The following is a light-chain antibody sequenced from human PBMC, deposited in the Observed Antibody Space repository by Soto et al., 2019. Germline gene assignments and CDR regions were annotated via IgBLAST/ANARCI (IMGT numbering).Light chain of an antibody. CDR3: QQYDNLPT. CDR2: DAS. CDR1: QDISNY. V-gene: IGKV1-33*01. J-gene: IGKJ4*01. Sequence: DIQMTPSPSSLSASVGDRVTITCQASQDISNYLNWYQQKPGKAPKLLIYDASNLETGVPSRFSGSGSGTEFTFTISSLQPEDIATYYCQQYDNLPTFGGGTKVEIK.